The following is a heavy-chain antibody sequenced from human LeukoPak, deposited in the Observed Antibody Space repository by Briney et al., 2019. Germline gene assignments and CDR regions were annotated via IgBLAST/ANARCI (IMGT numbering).Heavy chain of an antibody. CDR3: ARLGGDEDAFDI. J-gene: IGHJ3*02. CDR2: ISSSGSTI. Sequence: AGGSLRLSCAASGFTFSSYEMNWVRQAPGKGLEWVSYISSSGSTIYYADSVKGRFTISRDNAKNSLYLQMNSLRAEDTAVYYCARLGGDEDAFDIWGQGTMVTVSS. CDR1: GFTFSSYE. V-gene: IGHV3-48*03. D-gene: IGHD2-21*02.